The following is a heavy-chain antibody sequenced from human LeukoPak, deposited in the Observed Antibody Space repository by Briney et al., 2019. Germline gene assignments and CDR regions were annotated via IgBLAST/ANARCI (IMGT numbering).Heavy chain of an antibody. CDR2: IYYSGST. V-gene: IGHV4-30-4*01. D-gene: IGHD3-10*01. CDR1: GGSINSGDYY. J-gene: IGHJ4*02. CDR3: ARGGSFGELCFDY. Sequence: SETLSLTCTVSGGSINSGDYYWSWIRQPPGKGLEWIGYIYYSGSTYYNPSLKSRVTISVDTSKNQFSLKLSSVTAADTAVYYCARGGSFGELCFDYWGQGTLVTVSS.